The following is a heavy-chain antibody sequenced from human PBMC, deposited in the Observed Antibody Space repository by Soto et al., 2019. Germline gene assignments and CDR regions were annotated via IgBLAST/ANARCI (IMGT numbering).Heavy chain of an antibody. V-gene: IGHV4-34*01. D-gene: IGHD2-21*01. J-gene: IGHJ5*02. Sequence: PSETLSLTCAVYSGSFSGYFWNWIRQSPGKGLEWIGEINHSGTTHYNPSLKSRVTISVDTSKNQFSLKLSSVTAADTAVYYCARGHIKPGIRNWFDPWGQGTLVTVSS. CDR2: INHSGTT. CDR3: ARGHIKPGIRNWFDP. CDR1: SGSFSGYF.